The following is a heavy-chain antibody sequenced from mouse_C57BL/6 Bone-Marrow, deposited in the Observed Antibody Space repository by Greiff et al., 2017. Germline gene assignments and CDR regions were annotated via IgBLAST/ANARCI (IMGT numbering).Heavy chain of an antibody. CDR3: ARHYSLYY. CDR1: GYTFTSYG. CDR2: IYPRSGNT. V-gene: IGHV1-81*01. D-gene: IGHD1-1*01. Sequence: VKLMESGAELARPGASVKLSCKASGYTFTSYGISWVKQRTGQGLEWIGEIYPRSGNTYYNEKFKGKATLTADKSSSTAYMELRSLTSEDSAVYICARHYSLYYWGPGTTLTVSS. J-gene: IGHJ2*01.